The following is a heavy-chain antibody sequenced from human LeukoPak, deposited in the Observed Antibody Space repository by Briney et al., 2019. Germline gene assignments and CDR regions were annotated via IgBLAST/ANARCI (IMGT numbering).Heavy chain of an antibody. Sequence: SETLSLTCTVSGGSISSYYWSWIRQPPGKGLEWIGFIYYSGSTNYNPSLKSRVTISVDTSKNQFSLKLSSVTAADTAVYYCARAPSSGYYLNWFDPWGQGTLVTVSS. CDR3: ARAPSSGYYLNWFDP. CDR2: IYYSGST. J-gene: IGHJ5*02. D-gene: IGHD3-22*01. CDR1: GGSISSYY. V-gene: IGHV4-59*01.